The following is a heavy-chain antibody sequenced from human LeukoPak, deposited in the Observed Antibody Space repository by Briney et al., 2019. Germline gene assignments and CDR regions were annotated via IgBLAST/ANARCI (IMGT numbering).Heavy chain of an antibody. CDR1: GFTFSSYA. Sequence: GGSLRLSCAASGFTFSSYAMNWVRQAPGKGLEWVSVISDSGGNTYFADSVKGRFAISRDNSKNTLYLHMTSLRAEDTAVYYCASGTGTTGEDDAFDVWGQGIMVTVSS. J-gene: IGHJ3*01. D-gene: IGHD1-7*01. CDR2: ISDSGGNT. V-gene: IGHV3-23*01. CDR3: ASGTGTTGEDDAFDV.